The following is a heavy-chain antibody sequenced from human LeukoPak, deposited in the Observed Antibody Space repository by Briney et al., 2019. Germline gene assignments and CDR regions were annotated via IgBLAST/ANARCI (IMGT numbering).Heavy chain of an antibody. J-gene: IGHJ4*02. CDR3: ARDLPSPRAYFDS. V-gene: IGHV3-48*03. CDR2: ISSSGKTI. Sequence: GGSLRLSCAASGFTFSSYEMNWVRQAPGKGLEWVSYISSSGKTIHYADTAKGRFTISRDNAKNSLYLRMDSLRGEDTAVYYCARDLPSPRAYFDSWGQGTLVAVSS. CDR1: GFTFSSYE. D-gene: IGHD1-26*01.